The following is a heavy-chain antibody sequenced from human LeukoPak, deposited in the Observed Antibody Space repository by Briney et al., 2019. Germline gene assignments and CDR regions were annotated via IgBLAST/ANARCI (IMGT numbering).Heavy chain of an antibody. CDR2: IWYDGSNK. CDR1: GFTFSSYA. D-gene: IGHD3-10*01. V-gene: IGHV3-33*08. Sequence: GGSLRLSCAASGFTFSSYAMSWVRQAPGKGLEWVAVIWYDGSNKYYADSVKGRFTISGDNSKNTLYLQMNSLRAEDTAVYYCARHLGSHYYYYYGMDVWGQGTTVTVSS. J-gene: IGHJ6*02. CDR3: ARHLGSHYYYYYGMDV.